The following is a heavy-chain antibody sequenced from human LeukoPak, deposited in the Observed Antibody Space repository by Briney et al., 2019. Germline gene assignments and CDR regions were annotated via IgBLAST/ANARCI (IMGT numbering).Heavy chain of an antibody. V-gene: IGHV5-51*01. Sequence: GESLKISCQGSGYRFSSYWVGWVRQMPGKGLEWMGTMYPGDSDTRYSPSFQGQVTMSVDKSITTAYLEWSGLRASDTAMYYCARDYGSGSGNWFDAWGPGTLVTVSS. CDR2: MYPGDSDT. CDR3: ARDYGSGSGNWFDA. J-gene: IGHJ5*02. D-gene: IGHD3-10*01. CDR1: GYRFSSYW.